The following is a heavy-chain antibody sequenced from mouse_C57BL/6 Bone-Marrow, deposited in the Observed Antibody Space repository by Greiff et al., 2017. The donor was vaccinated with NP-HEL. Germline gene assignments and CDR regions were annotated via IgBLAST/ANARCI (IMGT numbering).Heavy chain of an antibody. J-gene: IGHJ3*01. CDR3: ARGGWLLRAWFAY. CDR2: IYPGSGST. V-gene: IGHV1-55*01. CDR1: GYTFTSYW. Sequence: QVQLQQSGAELVKPGASVKMSCKASGYTFTSYWITWVKQRPGQGLEWIGDIYPGSGSTNYNEKFKSKATLTVDTSSSTAYMQLSSLTSEDSAVYYCARGGWLLRAWFAYWGQGTLVTVSA. D-gene: IGHD2-3*01.